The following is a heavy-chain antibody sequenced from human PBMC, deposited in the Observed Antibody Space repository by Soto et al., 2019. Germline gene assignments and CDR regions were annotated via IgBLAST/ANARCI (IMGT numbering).Heavy chain of an antibody. J-gene: IGHJ4*02. D-gene: IGHD7-27*01. Sequence: QIQLVESGGDVVQPGKSLRLSCAASGFKFGFFGMHWVRQAPGKGLEWVAFISGDGINTQYADSVRGRFTLSRDYSRKTMYLQMDSLRDEDTALYYCARGNLGFDFDSWCLGTLVTVSS. CDR2: ISGDGINT. CDR3: ARGNLGFDFDS. V-gene: IGHV3-30*03. CDR1: GFKFGFFG.